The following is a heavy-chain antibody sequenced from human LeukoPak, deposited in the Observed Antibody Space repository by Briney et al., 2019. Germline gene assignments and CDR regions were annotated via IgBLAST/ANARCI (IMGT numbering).Heavy chain of an antibody. CDR2: ISGSGGST. CDR3: AKDRGYGYGYPYYFDY. J-gene: IGHJ4*02. D-gene: IGHD5-18*01. Sequence: GGSLRLSCAASGFTFSSYAMGWVRQAPGKGLEWVSAISGSGGSTYYADSVKGRFTISRDNSKNTLYLQMNSLRAEDTAVYYCAKDRGYGYGYPYYFDYWGQGTLVTVSS. V-gene: IGHV3-23*01. CDR1: GFTFSSYA.